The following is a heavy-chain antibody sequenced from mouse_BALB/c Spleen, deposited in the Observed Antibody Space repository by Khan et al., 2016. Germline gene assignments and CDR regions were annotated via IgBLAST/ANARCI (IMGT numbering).Heavy chain of an antibody. J-gene: IGHJ1*01. V-gene: IGHV1-7*01. D-gene: IGHD1-1*01. CDR1: DYTFTTYW. CDR3: AMEGGDYHGSSWKLDV. CDR2: INPSTGST. Sequence: QVQLKESGAELAKPGASVKMSCKASDYTFTTYWMHWVKQRPGQGLEWIGYINPSTGSTEYNQRFKDKATLTADKSSSTAYMQLSSLTSEDSAVXYCAMEGGDYHGSSWKLDVWGAGTTVTVSS.